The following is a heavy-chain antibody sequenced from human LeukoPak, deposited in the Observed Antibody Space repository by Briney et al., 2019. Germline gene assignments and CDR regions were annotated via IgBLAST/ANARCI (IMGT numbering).Heavy chain of an antibody. CDR1: GFSFIEYA. CDR2: IKFDGTT. D-gene: IGHD1-26*01. CDR3: ARDILVSVGATTGLGY. J-gene: IGHJ4*02. Sequence: PGGSLRLSCTASGFSFIEYAMNWVRQAPGKGLEWVAFIKFDGTTYYADSVRGRFTISKDNSKNTLYLQMASLRPEDTAVYYCARDILVSVGATTGLGYWGQGTLVTVSS. V-gene: IGHV3-30*02.